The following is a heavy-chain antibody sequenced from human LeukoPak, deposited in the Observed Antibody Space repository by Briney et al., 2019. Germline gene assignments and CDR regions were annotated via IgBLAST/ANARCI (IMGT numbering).Heavy chain of an antibody. D-gene: IGHD3-3*02. V-gene: IGHV1-2*02. CDR2: INPNSGCT. J-gene: IGHJ1*01. CDR3: ARGFSAPRAHFWYFQH. Sequence: ASVKVSCKASGYTFTGYYMHWVRQSPGQGLQWMGWINPNSGCTNYAQEFQGGVTMTRDRSSSTAYMELSRLSSDDPPVYYCARGFSAPRAHFWYFQHWGQGTLVTVSS. CDR1: GYTFTGYY.